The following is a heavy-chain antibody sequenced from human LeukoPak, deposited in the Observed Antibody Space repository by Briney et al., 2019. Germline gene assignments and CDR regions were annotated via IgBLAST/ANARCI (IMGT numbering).Heavy chain of an antibody. CDR2: INHSGST. Sequence: PSETLSLTCAVYGGSFSGYYWSWIRRPPGKGLEWIGEINHSGSTNYNPSLKSRVTISVDTSKNQFSLKLSSVTAADTAVYYCASAPMTTVTTDWFDPWGQGTLVTVSS. V-gene: IGHV4-34*01. CDR3: ASAPMTTVTTDWFDP. J-gene: IGHJ5*02. CDR1: GGSFSGYY. D-gene: IGHD4-17*01.